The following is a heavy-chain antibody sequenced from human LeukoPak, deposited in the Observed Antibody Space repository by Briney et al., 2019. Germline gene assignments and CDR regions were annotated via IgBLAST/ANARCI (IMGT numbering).Heavy chain of an antibody. CDR2: IYPGDSDT. CDR1: GYSFTSYW. Sequence: GESLKISCKGSGYSFTSYWIGWVRQMPGKGLEWMGIIYPGDSDTRYSPSFQGQVTISADKSISTAYLQWSSLKASDTAMYYCARLPYYDFWSGYGYFDYWGQGTLVTVSS. J-gene: IGHJ4*02. V-gene: IGHV5-51*01. D-gene: IGHD3-3*01. CDR3: ARLPYYDFWSGYGYFDY.